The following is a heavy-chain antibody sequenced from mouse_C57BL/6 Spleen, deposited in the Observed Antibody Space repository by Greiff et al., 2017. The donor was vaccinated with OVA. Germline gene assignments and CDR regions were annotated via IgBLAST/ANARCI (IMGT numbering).Heavy chain of an antibody. CDR1: GYTFTSYW. J-gene: IGHJ2*01. Sequence: QVHVKQSGAELVRPGTSVKLSCKASGYTFTSYWMHWVKQRPGQGLEWIGVIDPSDSYTNYNQKFKGKATLTVDTSSSTAYMQLSSLTSEDSAVYYCARERLRLLFDYWGQGTTLTVSS. CDR3: ARERLRLLFDY. CDR2: IDPSDSYT. D-gene: IGHD2-2*01. V-gene: IGHV1-59*01.